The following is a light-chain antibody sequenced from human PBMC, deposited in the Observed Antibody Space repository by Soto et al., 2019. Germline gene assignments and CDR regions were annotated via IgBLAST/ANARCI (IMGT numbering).Light chain of an antibody. CDR1: SSDVGGYNY. CDR3: SSYAGSSNV. Sequence: QSLLTQAPSASGSPGQSVAISCTGTSSDVGGYNYVSWYQQHPGKAPKLMIYEVNKRPSGVPDRFSGSKSGNPASLTVSGLQAEDEADYYCSSYAGSSNVFGTGTKVTVL. CDR2: EVN. V-gene: IGLV2-8*01. J-gene: IGLJ1*01.